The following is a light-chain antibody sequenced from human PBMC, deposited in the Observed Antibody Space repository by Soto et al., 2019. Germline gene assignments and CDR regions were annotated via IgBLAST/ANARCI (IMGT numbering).Light chain of an antibody. J-gene: IGKJ1*01. CDR3: QQYGSSRWT. CDR2: GAS. V-gene: IGKV3-20*01. CDR1: QSVSSNY. Sequence: ENVLTQSPGTLSLSPGERVTLSCRASQSVSSNYLAWYQQKPGQAPRLLVYGASSRATGIPDRFSGSGSGTDFTLTISRLEPEDFAVYYCQQYGSSRWTFGQGTKVDIK.